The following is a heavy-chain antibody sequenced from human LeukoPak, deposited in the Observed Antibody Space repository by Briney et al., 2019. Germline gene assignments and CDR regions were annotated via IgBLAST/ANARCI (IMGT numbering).Heavy chain of an antibody. D-gene: IGHD2-15*01. V-gene: IGHV3-15*01. J-gene: IGHJ6*03. CDR2: IKSKANGETR. CDR1: GFTLSNAW. CDR3: AKVGCSGGSCSSYYYYYYMDV. Sequence: GGSLRLSCAASGFTLSNAWMNWVRQAPSKGLEWVGLIKSKANGETRDYAAPVKGRFTISRDNSKNTLYLQMNSLRAEDTAVYYCAKVGCSGGSCSSYYYYYYMDVWGKGTTVTVSS.